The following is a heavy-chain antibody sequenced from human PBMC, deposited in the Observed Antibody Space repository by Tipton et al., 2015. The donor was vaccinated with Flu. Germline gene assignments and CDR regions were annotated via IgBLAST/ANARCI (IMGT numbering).Heavy chain of an antibody. J-gene: IGHJ4*02. D-gene: IGHD3-10*01. CDR3: AKDEDYYYGSGSYGDY. CDR1: GFTFSSYA. Sequence: SLRLSCAASGFTFSSYAMSWVRQAPGKGLEWVSAISGSGGSTYYADSVKGRFTISRDNSKNTLYLQMNSLRAEDTAVYYCAKDEDYYYGSGSYGDYWGQGTLVTVSS. CDR2: ISGSGGST. V-gene: IGHV3-23*01.